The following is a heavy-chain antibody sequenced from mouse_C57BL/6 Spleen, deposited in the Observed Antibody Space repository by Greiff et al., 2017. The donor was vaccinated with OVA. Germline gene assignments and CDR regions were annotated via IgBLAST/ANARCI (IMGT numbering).Heavy chain of an antibody. D-gene: IGHD2-4*01. Sequence: QVQLQQSGAELVKPGASVKMSCKASGYTFTSYWITWVKQRPGQGLEWIGDIYPGSGSTNYNEKFKSKATLTVDTSSSTAYMQLSSLTSEDSAVYYCARAEEDYDWFAYWGQGTLVTVSA. V-gene: IGHV1-55*01. CDR1: GYTFTSYW. J-gene: IGHJ3*01. CDR3: ARAEEDYDWFAY. CDR2: IYPGSGST.